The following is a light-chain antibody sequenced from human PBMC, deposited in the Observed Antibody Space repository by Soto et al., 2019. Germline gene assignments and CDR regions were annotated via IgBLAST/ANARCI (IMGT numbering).Light chain of an antibody. J-gene: IGKJ5*01. CDR3: QQRSNWPIT. V-gene: IGKV3-11*01. CDR1: QSVSVN. CDR2: DAS. Sequence: EIVMTHSPATLSVSRGERATLSCRASQSVSVNLAWYQQKPGQAPRLLIYDASNRATGIPARFSGSGSGTDFTLTISSLEPEDFAVYYCQQRSNWPITFGQGTRLEIK.